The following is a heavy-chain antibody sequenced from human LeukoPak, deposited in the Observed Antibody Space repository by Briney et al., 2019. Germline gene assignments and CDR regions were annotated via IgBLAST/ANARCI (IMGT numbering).Heavy chain of an antibody. CDR1: GFTFSNYW. J-gene: IGHJ3*02. V-gene: IGHV3-7*01. CDR3: ARDSEKSSSFAFDI. Sequence: GSLRLSCAASGFTFSNYWMAWVRQAPGKGLEWVANINLDGSEKDNVDSLKGRCTISRDDAKNSLYLQVNTLRAEDTAVYYCARDSEKSSSFAFDIWGQGTVVTVSS. CDR2: INLDGSEK. D-gene: IGHD6-13*01.